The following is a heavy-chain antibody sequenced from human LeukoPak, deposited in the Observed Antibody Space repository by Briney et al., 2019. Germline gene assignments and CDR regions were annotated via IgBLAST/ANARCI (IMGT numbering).Heavy chain of an antibody. D-gene: IGHD3-10*01. V-gene: IGHV4-38-2*01. CDR1: GGSISSGSY. CDR2: IYHSGST. J-gene: IGHJ4*02. CDR3: ASRRITMPADY. Sequence: SETLSLTCAVSGGSISSGSYSWSWIRQPPGKGLEWIGSIYHSGSTYYNPSLKSRVTISVDTSKNQFSLKLSSVTAADTAVYYCASRRITMPADYWGQGTLVTVSS.